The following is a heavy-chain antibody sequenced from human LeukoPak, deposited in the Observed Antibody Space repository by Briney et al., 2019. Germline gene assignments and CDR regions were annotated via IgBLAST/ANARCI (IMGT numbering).Heavy chain of an antibody. D-gene: IGHD6-13*01. CDR1: GYTFSTSA. CDR2: ISVYNGNT. Sequence: ASVKVSCKASGYTFSTSAISWVRQAPGQGLEWMGWISVYNGNTKYTQKFQGRVTMPTDTSTSTAYMELRNLRSDDTAVYYCARDYSSSWYYFNNWGQGTLVTVSS. CDR3: ARDYSSSWYYFNN. J-gene: IGHJ4*02. V-gene: IGHV1-18*01.